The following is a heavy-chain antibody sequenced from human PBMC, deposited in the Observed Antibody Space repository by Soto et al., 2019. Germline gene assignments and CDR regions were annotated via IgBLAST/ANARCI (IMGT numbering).Heavy chain of an antibody. V-gene: IGHV3-13*01. CDR3: ARQAFDWPGGGGWFDP. D-gene: IGHD3-9*01. CDR2: IGTLHDT. CDR1: GFTFSAYD. Sequence: EVQLVESGGGLVQPGGSLRLSCAASGFTFSAYDMHWVRQPTGKGLEWVSAIGTLHDTYYPDSVKGRFTISRENAKDFFGLQMNSWATGDTGGYYFARQAFDWPGGGGWFDPWGQGTLVTVSS. J-gene: IGHJ5*02.